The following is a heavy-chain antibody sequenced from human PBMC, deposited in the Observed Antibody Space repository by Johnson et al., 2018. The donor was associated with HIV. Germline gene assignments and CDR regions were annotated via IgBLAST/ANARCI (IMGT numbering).Heavy chain of an antibody. J-gene: IGHJ3*02. CDR1: GFTFSSYG. CDR2: ISYDGSNE. V-gene: IGHV3-30*03. CDR3: ARGTPWDAFDI. Sequence: QVQLVESGGGLVQPGGSLRLSCAVSGFTFSSYGMHWVRQAPGKGLDWVAIISYDGSNEYYADSVKGRFTISRDNAKNSLYLQMNSLRAEDTAVYYCARGTPWDAFDIWGQGTMVTVSS.